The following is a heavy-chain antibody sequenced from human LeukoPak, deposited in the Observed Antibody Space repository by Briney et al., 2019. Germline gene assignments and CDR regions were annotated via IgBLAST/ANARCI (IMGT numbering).Heavy chain of an antibody. V-gene: IGHV3-66*01. CDR3: ARDRSIVGPLDY. J-gene: IGHJ4*02. D-gene: IGHD1-26*01. CDR1: GFTVSSNY. CDR2: IYSGGST. Sequence: GGSLRLSCAASGFTVSSNYMSWVRQAPGKGLEWVSVIYSGGSTYYADSVKGRFTIPRDNSKNTLYLQMNSLRAEDTAVYYCARDRSIVGPLDYWGQGTLVTVSS.